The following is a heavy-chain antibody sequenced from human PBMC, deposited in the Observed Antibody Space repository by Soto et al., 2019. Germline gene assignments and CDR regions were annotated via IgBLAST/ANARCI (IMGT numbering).Heavy chain of an antibody. CDR2: ISAYNGNT. V-gene: IGHV1-18*01. J-gene: IGHJ5*02. CDR3: ARDVPRYYYDSSGFRGNWFDP. Sequence: ASVKVSCKASGYTFTSYGISWVRQAPGQGLEWMGWISAYNGNTNYAQKLQGRVTMTTDTSTSTAYMELRSLRSDDTAVYYCARDVPRYYYDSSGFRGNWFDPWGQGTLVTVSS. D-gene: IGHD3-22*01. CDR1: GYTFTSYG.